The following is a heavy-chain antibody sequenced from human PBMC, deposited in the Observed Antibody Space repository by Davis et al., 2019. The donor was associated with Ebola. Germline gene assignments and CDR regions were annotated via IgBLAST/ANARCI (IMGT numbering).Heavy chain of an antibody. Sequence: PGGSLRLSCAVSGGSISSSNWWSWVRQPPGKGLEWIGEIYHSGSTNYNPSLKSRVTISVDKSKNQFSLKLSSVTAADTAVYYCAKYDSSGGNAFDIWGQGTMVTVSS. J-gene: IGHJ3*02. CDR1: GGSISSSNW. D-gene: IGHD3-22*01. CDR2: IYHSGST. CDR3: AKYDSSGGNAFDI. V-gene: IGHV4-4*02.